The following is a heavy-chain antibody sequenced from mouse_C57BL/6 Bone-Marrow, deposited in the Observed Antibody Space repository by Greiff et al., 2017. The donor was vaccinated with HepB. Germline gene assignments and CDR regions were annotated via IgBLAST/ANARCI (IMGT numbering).Heavy chain of an antibody. Sequence: VQLVESGPGLVQPSQSLSITCTVSGFSLTSYGVHWVRQSPGKGLEWLGVIWSGGSTDYNAAFISRLSISKDNSKSQVFFKMNSLQADDTAIYYCARYDYEAWFAYWGQGTLVTVSA. CDR2: IWSGGST. V-gene: IGHV2-2*01. J-gene: IGHJ3*01. CDR1: GFSLTSYG. D-gene: IGHD2-4*01. CDR3: ARYDYEAWFAY.